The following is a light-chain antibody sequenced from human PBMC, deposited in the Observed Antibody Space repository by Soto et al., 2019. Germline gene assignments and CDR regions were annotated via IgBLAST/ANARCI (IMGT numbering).Light chain of an antibody. CDR2: EVN. J-gene: IGLJ3*02. CDR3: CSSVGSPNWV. CDR1: SSDVGSCNC. V-gene: IGLV2-23*02. Sequence: QSALTQPASVSGSPGQSITISCTGTSSDVGSCNCVSWYQQHPGKAPTLMIYEVNKPPSGVSNRFSGSKSGNTASLTISGLQAEDEADYYCCSSVGSPNWVFGGGTKLTVL.